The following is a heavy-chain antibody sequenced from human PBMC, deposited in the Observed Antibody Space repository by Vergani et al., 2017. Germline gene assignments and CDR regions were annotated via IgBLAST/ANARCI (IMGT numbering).Heavy chain of an antibody. D-gene: IGHD2-15*01. CDR1: GFTFDDYA. CDR3: AKSRYCSGGSCYRGYYYYGMDV. V-gene: IGHV3-9*01. J-gene: IGHJ6*02. CDR2: ISWNSGST. Sequence: EVQLVESGGGLVQHGRSLRLSCAASGFTFDDYAMHWVRQAPGKGLEWVSGISWNSGSTGYADSVKGRFTISRDNAKNSLYLQMNSLRAEDTALYYCAKSRYCSGGSCYRGYYYYGMDVWGQGTTVTVSS.